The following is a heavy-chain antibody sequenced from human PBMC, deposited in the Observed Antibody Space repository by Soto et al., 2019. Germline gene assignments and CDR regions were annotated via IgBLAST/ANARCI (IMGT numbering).Heavy chain of an antibody. CDR1: GGTFSSYT. J-gene: IGHJ4*02. Sequence: GASVKVSCKASGGTFSSYTISWVRQAPGQGLEWMGRIIPILGIANYAQKFQGRVTITADKSTSTAYMELSSLRSEDTAVYYCARDSGDYLLGVTIWSDYFDYWGQGTLITVS. V-gene: IGHV1-69*04. CDR2: IIPILGIA. D-gene: IGHD2-21*02. CDR3: ARDSGDYLLGVTIWSDYFDY.